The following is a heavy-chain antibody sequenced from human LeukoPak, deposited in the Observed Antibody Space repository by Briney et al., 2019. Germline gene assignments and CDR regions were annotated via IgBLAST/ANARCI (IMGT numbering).Heavy chain of an antibody. CDR1: GGSISSGGYY. D-gene: IGHD1-26*01. J-gene: IGHJ4*02. Sequence: SETLSLTCTVSGGSISSGGYYWSWIRQPPGKGLEWIGYIYHSGSTYYNPSLKSRVTISVDRSKNQFSLKLSSVTAADTAVYYCARSSSTTTGIVGATFDYWGQGTLVTVSS. CDR2: IYHSGST. V-gene: IGHV4-30-2*01. CDR3: ARSSSTTTGIVGATFDY.